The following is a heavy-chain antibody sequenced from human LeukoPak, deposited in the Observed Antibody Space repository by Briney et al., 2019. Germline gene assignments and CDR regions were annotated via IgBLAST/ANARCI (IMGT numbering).Heavy chain of an antibody. CDR2: IYYSGST. V-gene: IGHV4-59*08. D-gene: IGHD3-22*01. J-gene: IGHJ6*02. CDR3: ARSLLYYYDSSGYYYYYGMDV. Sequence: PPETPSLSRTVSGGSISSYYWSWIRQPPGKGLEWIGYIYYSGSTNYNPSLKSRVTISVDTSKNQFSLKLSSVTAADTAVYYCARSLLYYYDSSGYYYYYGMDVWGRASSATVPS. CDR1: GGSISSYY.